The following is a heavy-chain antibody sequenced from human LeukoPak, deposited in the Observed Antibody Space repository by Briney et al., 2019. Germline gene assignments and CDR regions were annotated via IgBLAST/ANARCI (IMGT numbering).Heavy chain of an antibody. V-gene: IGHV3-30*02. CDR1: EFTFSSYG. J-gene: IGHJ4*02. CDR2: IRYDGSNK. Sequence: GGSLRLSCAASEFTFSSYGMHWVRQAPGKGLEWVAFIRYDGSNKYYADSVKGRFTISRDNSKNTLYLQMNSLRAEDTAVYYCAKNTLPYCSGGSCYPQMFDYWGQGTLVTVSS. CDR3: AKNTLPYCSGGSCYPQMFDY. D-gene: IGHD2-15*01.